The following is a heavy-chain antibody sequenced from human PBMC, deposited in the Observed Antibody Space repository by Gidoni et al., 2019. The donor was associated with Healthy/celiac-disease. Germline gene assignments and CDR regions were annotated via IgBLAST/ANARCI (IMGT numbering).Heavy chain of an antibody. Sequence: EVQLVESGGGLVQPGGSLSLYCAASGFTFSSYWMSWVRQAPGKGLEWVANIKQDGSEKYYVDSVKGRFTISRDNAKNSLYLQMNSLRAEDTAVYYCAREITRVSGGPAADYWGQGTLVTVSS. V-gene: IGHV3-7*01. J-gene: IGHJ4*02. D-gene: IGHD2-15*01. CDR3: AREITRVSGGPAADY. CDR1: GFTFSSYW. CDR2: IKQDGSEK.